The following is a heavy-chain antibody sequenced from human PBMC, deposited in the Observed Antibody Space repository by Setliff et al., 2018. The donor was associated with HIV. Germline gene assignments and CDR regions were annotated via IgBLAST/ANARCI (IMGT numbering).Heavy chain of an antibody. CDR3: ATLKMATIYRDFDY. CDR2: INHRGST. Sequence: SETLSLTCAVYGGSFSGYYWSWIRQPPGKGLEWIGEINHRGSTNCNPSLKSRVSISVDTSKNQFSLKLSSVTAADTAAYYCATLKMATIYRDFDYWGQGTLVTVSS. CDR1: GGSFSGYY. J-gene: IGHJ4*02. D-gene: IGHD5-12*01. V-gene: IGHV4-34*01.